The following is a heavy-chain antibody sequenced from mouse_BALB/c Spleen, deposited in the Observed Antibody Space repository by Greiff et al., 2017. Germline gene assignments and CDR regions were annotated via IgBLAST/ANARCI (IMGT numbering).Heavy chain of an antibody. CDR2: IDPENGNT. D-gene: IGHD2-12*01. CDR3: ASSGYSYDAFAY. J-gene: IGHJ3*01. CDR1: GFNIKDYY. Sequence: EVKLLESGAELVRPGALVKLSCKASGFNIKDYYMHWVKQRPEQGLEWIGWIDPENGNTIYDPKFQGKASITADTSSNTAYLQLSSLTSEDTAVYCGASSGYSYDAFAYWGQGTLVTVSA. V-gene: IGHV14-1*02.